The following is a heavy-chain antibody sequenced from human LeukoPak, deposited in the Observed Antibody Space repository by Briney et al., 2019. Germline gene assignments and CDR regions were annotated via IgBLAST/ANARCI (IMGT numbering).Heavy chain of an antibody. CDR2: IYYSGST. Sequence: PSETLSLTCTVSGGSISSGGYYWSWIRLHPGKGLEWIGYIYYSGSTYYNPSLKSRVTISVDTSKNQFSLKLGSVTAADTAVYYCAREYCGGDCYSAGAFDIWGQGTMVTVSS. D-gene: IGHD2-21*02. CDR1: GGSISSGGYY. CDR3: AREYCGGDCYSAGAFDI. V-gene: IGHV4-31*03. J-gene: IGHJ3*02.